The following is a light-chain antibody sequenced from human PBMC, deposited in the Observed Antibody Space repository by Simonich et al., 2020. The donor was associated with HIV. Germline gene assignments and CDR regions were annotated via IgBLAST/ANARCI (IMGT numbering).Light chain of an antibody. CDR2: AAS. V-gene: IGKV1-8*01. CDR1: QGISSY. J-gene: IGKJ4*01. CDR3: QQLNSFPLT. Sequence: AIRMTQSPSSLSASTGDRVTITCRASQGISSYLAWYQQKPGKAPKLLIYAASTLQSGVPSRFSGSGSGTEFTLTISSLQPEDFATYYCQQLNSFPLTFGGGTNVGIK.